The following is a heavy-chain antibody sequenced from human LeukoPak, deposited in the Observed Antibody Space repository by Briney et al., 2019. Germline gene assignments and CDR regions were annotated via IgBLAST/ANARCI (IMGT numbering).Heavy chain of an antibody. CDR3: ARVPDPAENYYDSSGYAY. D-gene: IGHD3-22*01. V-gene: IGHV3-30*02. J-gene: IGHJ4*02. Sequence: GGSLRLSCAASGFTFSSYGMHWVRQAPGKGLEWVAFIRYDGSDKYYADSVKGRFTISRDNSKNTLYLQMNSLRAEDTAVYHCARVPDPAENYYDSSGYAYWGQGTLVTVSS. CDR1: GFTFSSYG. CDR2: IRYDGSDK.